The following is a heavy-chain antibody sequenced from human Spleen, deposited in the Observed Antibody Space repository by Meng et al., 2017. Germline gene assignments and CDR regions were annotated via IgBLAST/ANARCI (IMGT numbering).Heavy chain of an antibody. CDR3: ARFLQKAGEWTFDP. Sequence: SETLSLTCTVSGGSISSYYWSWIRQPPGKGLEWIGYIYSSGSTNYNPSLKSRVTISVDTSKTHFSLKLCSVTAADTAVYYCARFLQKAGEWTFDPWGQGTLVTVSS. CDR2: IYSSGST. CDR1: GGSISSYY. J-gene: IGHJ5*02. V-gene: IGHV4-59*01. D-gene: IGHD3-10*01.